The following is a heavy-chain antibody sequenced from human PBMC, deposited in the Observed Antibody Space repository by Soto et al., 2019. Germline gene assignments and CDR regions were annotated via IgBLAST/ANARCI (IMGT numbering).Heavy chain of an antibody. CDR2: ISWNSGSI. J-gene: IGHJ3*02. D-gene: IGHD3-16*02. Sequence: GGSLRLSCAASGFTFDDYAMHWVRQAPGKGLEWVSGISWNSGSIGYADSVKGRFTISRDNAKNSLYLQMNSLRAEDTALYYCAKDIWEDDYIWGSYRGHKGTFDIWGQGTMVTVSS. CDR1: GFTFDDYA. CDR3: AKDIWEDDYIWGSYRGHKGTFDI. V-gene: IGHV3-9*01.